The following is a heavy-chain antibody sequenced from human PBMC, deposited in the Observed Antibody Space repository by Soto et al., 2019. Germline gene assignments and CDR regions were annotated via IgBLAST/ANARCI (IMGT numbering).Heavy chain of an antibody. D-gene: IGHD5-18*01. V-gene: IGHV1-2*02. CDR1: GYSFSDFY. J-gene: IGHJ4*02. CDR2: INPKSGGT. Sequence: ASVKVSCKPSGYSFSDFYIHWVRQAPGQGLEWMGYINPKSGGTDYVQKLQGRVTLTRDTSSSTVYMQLSSLTSDDTAVYFCARQYIQMATSHFDFWGQGTQVTVSS. CDR3: ARQYIQMATSHFDF.